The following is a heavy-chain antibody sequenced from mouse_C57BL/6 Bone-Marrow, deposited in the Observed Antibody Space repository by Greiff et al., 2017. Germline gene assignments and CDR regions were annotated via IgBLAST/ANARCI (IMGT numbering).Heavy chain of an antibody. J-gene: IGHJ4*01. CDR2: ISYDGSN. V-gene: IGHV3-6*01. Sequence: EVQRVESGPGLVKPSQSLSLTCSVTGYSITSGYYWNWIRQFPGNKLEWMGYISYDGSNNYNPSLKNRISITRDTSKNQFFLKLNSVTTEDTATYYCASTYYSNDAMDYWGQGTSVTVSS. CDR1: GYSITSGYY. D-gene: IGHD2-5*01. CDR3: ASTYYSNDAMDY.